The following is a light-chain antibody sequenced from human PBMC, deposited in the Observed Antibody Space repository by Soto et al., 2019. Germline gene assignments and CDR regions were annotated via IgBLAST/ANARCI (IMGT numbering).Light chain of an antibody. J-gene: IGLJ2*01. Sequence: QTVVTQPPSVSGAPGQRVTNSGTGSSSNIGAGYDVHWYQQLPVTAPKLLLYGNSNRPSGVPDRFSGSKSGTSASLAITGLQAEDEADYYCQSYDSSLSGYVVFGGGTQLTVL. CDR1: SSNIGAGYD. CDR2: GNS. CDR3: QSYDSSLSGYVV. V-gene: IGLV1-40*01.